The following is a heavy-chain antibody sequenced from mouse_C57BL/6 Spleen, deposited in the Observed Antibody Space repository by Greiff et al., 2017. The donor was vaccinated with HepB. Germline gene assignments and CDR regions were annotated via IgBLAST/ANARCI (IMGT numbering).Heavy chain of an antibody. V-gene: IGHV1-82*01. CDR2: IYPGDGDT. Sequence: VMLVESGPELVKPGASVKISCKASGYAFSSSWMNWVKQRPGKGLEWIGRIYPGDGDTNYNGKFKGKATLTADKSSSTAYMQLSSLTSEDSAVYFCAREYYDYDWYFDVWGTGTTVTVSS. CDR3: AREYYDYDWYFDV. CDR1: GYAFSSSW. D-gene: IGHD2-4*01. J-gene: IGHJ1*03.